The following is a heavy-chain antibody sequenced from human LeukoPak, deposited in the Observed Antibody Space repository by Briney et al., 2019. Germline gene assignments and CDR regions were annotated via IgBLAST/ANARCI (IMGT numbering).Heavy chain of an antibody. CDR1: GFTFSNYW. J-gene: IGHJ4*02. Sequence: GGSLRLSCAASGFTFSNYWMSWVRQAPGKGLEWVANIKPDVSEVYYVDSVKGRFTISRDNAKNYLYLQMNSLRAEDTAVYYCARVSITMVRGVFDYWGQGTLVTVSS. V-gene: IGHV3-7*01. CDR3: ARVSITMVRGVFDY. CDR2: IKPDVSEV. D-gene: IGHD3-10*01.